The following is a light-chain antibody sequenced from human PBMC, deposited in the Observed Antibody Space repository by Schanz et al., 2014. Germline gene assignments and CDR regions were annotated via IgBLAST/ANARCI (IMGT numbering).Light chain of an antibody. Sequence: EIVLTQSPGTLSLSPGERATLSCRASQSVSSSYLAWYQQRPGQAPRLLIYGAFTRATAIPDRFSGSGSGTDFTLSISRLEPEDFAVYYCQQFGSSPLTFGAGTKVEIK. V-gene: IGKV3-20*01. CDR2: GAF. CDR1: QSVSSSY. J-gene: IGKJ4*01. CDR3: QQFGSSPLT.